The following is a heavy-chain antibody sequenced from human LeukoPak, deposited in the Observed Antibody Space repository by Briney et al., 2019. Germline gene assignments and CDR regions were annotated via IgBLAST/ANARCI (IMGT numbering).Heavy chain of an antibody. Sequence: SETLSLTCTVSGGSISSYYWSWIRQPPGKGLEWIGHIYYSGSTNYNPSLKSRVTISADTSKNQFSLKLSSVTAADTAVYYCARRAHNRYYHYYMDVWGKGTTVTVSS. CDR2: IYYSGST. CDR1: GGSISSYY. CDR3: ARRAHNRYYHYYMDV. V-gene: IGHV4-59*08. D-gene: IGHD1-14*01. J-gene: IGHJ6*03.